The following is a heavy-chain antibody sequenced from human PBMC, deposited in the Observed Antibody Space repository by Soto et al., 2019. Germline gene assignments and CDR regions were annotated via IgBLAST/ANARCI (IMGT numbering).Heavy chain of an antibody. J-gene: IGHJ6*02. CDR2: IIPIFGTA. CDR3: ARGPRLSSGWYRYYYYGMDV. Sequence: QVQLVQSGAEVKKPGSSVKVSCKASGGTFSSYAISWVRQAPGQGLEWMGGIIPIFGTANYAQKFQGRVTITADESTSTAYMELSSLRSEDTAVYYCARGPRLSSGWYRYYYYGMDVWGQGTTVTVSS. CDR1: GGTFSSYA. V-gene: IGHV1-69*01. D-gene: IGHD6-19*01.